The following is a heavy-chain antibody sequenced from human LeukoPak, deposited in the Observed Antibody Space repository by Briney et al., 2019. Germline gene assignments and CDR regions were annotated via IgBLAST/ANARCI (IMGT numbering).Heavy chain of an antibody. CDR3: TRHGGAGSGYYSENYYYYGMDV. CDR1: GFTFSGSA. Sequence: GGSLKLSCAASGFTFSGSAMHWVRQASGKGXXXXXXXXXXXXXXXXAYAASVKGRFTISRDDSKNTAYLQMNSLKAEDTAVYYCTRHGGAGSGYYSENYYYYGMDVWGQGTTVTASS. J-gene: IGHJ6*02. D-gene: IGHD3-3*01. V-gene: IGHV3-73*01. CDR2: XXXXXXXXXX.